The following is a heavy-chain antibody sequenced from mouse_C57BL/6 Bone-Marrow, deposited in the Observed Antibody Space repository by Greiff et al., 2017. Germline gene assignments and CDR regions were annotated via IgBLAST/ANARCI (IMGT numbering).Heavy chain of an antibody. CDR2: ISSGSSTI. J-gene: IGHJ4*01. CDR3: ARYRAMDY. Sequence: VQLKESGGGLVKPGGSLKLSCAASGFTFSDYGMHWVRQALEKGLEWVAYISSGSSTIYYADTVKGRFTISRDNAKNTLFLQMTSLRSEDTAMYYCARYRAMDYWGQGTSVTVAS. V-gene: IGHV5-17*01. CDR1: GFTFSDYG.